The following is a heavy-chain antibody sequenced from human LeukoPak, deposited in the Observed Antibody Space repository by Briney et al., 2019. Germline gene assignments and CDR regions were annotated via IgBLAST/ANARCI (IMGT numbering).Heavy chain of an antibody. V-gene: IGHV3-21*01. CDR2: ISSSSSYI. Sequence: GGSLRLSCAASGFTFSSYSMNWVRQAPGKGLEWVSSISSSSSYIYYADSVKGRFTISRDNAKNSLYLQMNSLRAEDTAVYYCASGRSGSLYYMDVWGKGTTVTVSS. D-gene: IGHD1-26*01. CDR1: GFTFSSYS. J-gene: IGHJ6*03. CDR3: ASGRSGSLYYMDV.